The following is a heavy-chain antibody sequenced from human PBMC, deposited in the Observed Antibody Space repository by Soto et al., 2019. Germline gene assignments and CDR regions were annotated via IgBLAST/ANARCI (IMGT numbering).Heavy chain of an antibody. J-gene: IGHJ4*02. CDR2: ISSSSSYI. CDR1: GFTFSSYS. D-gene: IGHD1-1*01. Sequence: SLRLSCAASGFTFSSYSMNWVRQAPGKGLEWVSSISSSSSYIYYADSVKVRFTISRDNAKNSLYLQMNRLRAEDTAVYYCARRGTTPFDYWGQGTLVTVSS. V-gene: IGHV3-21*01. CDR3: ARRGTTPFDY.